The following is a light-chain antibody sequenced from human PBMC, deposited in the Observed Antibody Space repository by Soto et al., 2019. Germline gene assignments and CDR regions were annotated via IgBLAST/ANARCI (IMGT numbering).Light chain of an antibody. Sequence: QSVLTQPPSASGTPGQRVTISCSGSSSNIGSNYVYWYQQLPGTAPKLLIYRNNQRPSGVPDRFSGSKSGTSASLAISGLRSDDEEDCYYAAWDDSLSGPVFGGGTKLTVL. CDR2: RNN. CDR1: SSNIGSNY. CDR3: AAWDDSLSGPV. J-gene: IGLJ2*01. V-gene: IGLV1-47*01.